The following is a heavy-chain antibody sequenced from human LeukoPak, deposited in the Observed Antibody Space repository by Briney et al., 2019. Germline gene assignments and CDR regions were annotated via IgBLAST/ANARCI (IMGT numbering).Heavy chain of an antibody. CDR1: GFTFRSYG. V-gene: IGHV3-33*01. Sequence: PGRSLRLSCAASGFTFRSYGMHWVRQAPGKGLEWVAVIWSDGSNKFYADSVKGRFTISRDNSKNTLYMQMNSLKAEDTAVYYCARGANYFDYWGQGTLVTVSS. CDR2: IWSDGSNK. CDR3: ARGANYFDY. J-gene: IGHJ4*02.